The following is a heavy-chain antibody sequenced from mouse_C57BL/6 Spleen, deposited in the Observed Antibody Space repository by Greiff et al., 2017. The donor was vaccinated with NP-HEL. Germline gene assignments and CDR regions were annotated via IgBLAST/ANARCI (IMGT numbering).Heavy chain of an antibody. CDR3: ARLTVVAYYFDY. J-gene: IGHJ2*01. V-gene: IGHV5-17*01. CDR1: GFTFSDYG. D-gene: IGHD1-1*01. CDR2: ISSGSSTI. Sequence: EVQVVESGGGLVKPGGSLKLSCAASGFTFSDYGMHWVRQAPEKGLEWVAYISSGSSTIYYADTVKGRFTISRDNAKNTLFLQMTSLRSEVTAMYYCARLTVVAYYFDYWGQGTTLTVSS.